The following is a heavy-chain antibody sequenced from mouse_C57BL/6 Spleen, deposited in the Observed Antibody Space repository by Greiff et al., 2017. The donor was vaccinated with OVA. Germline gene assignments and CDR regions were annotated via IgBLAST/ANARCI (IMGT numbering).Heavy chain of an antibody. CDR1: GFTFSSYG. J-gene: IGHJ3*01. CDR2: ISSGGSYT. CDR3: ASYDYAWFAY. Sequence: EVQWVESGGDLVKPGGSLKLSCAASGFTFSSYGMSWVRQTPDKRLEWVATISSGGSYTYYPDSVKGRFTISRDNAKNTLYLQMSSLKSEDTAMYYCASYDYAWFAYWGQGTLVTVSA. V-gene: IGHV5-6*01. D-gene: IGHD2-4*01.